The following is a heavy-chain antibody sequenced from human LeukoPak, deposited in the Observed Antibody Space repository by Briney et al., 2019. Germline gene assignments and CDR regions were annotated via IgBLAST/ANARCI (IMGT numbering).Heavy chain of an antibody. D-gene: IGHD5-12*01. J-gene: IGHJ6*02. Sequence: AGGSLRLSCAASEFTFSKYGMHWVRQAPGKGREWVAFISYDGGEQHYGDSVKGRFSISRDDSKSTIYLQMNSLTVEDTALYYCARDLYVDIVAPSGMDVWGQGTTVTVSS. CDR1: EFTFSKYG. CDR3: ARDLYVDIVAPSGMDV. V-gene: IGHV3-30*03. CDR2: ISYDGGEQ.